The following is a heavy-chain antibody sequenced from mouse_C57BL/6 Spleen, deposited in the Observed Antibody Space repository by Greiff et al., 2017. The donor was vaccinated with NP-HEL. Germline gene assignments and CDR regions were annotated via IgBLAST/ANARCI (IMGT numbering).Heavy chain of an antibody. CDR1: GYTFTSYW. V-gene: IGHV1-61*01. CDR3: ARRGMVTTEWVYFDY. J-gene: IGHJ2*01. D-gene: IGHD2-2*01. CDR2: IYPSDSET. Sequence: VQLQQPGAELVRPGSSVKLSCKASGYTFTSYWMDWVKQRPGQGLEWIGNIYPSDSETHYNQKFKDKATLTVDKSSSTAYMQLSSLTSEDSAVYYCARRGMVTTEWVYFDYWGQGTTLTVSS.